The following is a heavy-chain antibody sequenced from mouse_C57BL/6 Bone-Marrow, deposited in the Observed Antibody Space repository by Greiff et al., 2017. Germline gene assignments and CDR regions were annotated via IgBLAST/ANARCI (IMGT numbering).Heavy chain of an antibody. CDR3: ARYGYYNWYFDV. CDR1: GYTFTSYW. CDR2: IYPGSGST. J-gene: IGHJ1*03. V-gene: IGHV1-55*01. D-gene: IGHD2-3*01. Sequence: VQLQQPGDELVKPGASVKMSCKASGYTFTSYWITWVKQRPGQGLEWIGDIYPGSGSTNYNEKFKSKATLTVDTSSSTAYMQLSSLTSEDSAVYYCARYGYYNWYFDVWGTGTTVTVSS.